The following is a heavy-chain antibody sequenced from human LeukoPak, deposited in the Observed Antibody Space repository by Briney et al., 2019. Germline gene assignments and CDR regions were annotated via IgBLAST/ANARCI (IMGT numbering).Heavy chain of an antibody. V-gene: IGHV4-39*01. CDR3: ASEPGSSWYGGDAFDI. Sequence: SETLSLTCTVSGGSISSSSYYWGWIRQPPGKGLEWIGSIYYSGSTYYNPSLKSRVTISVDTSKNQFSLKLSSVTAADTAVYYCASEPGSSWYGGDAFDIWGQGTMVTVSS. D-gene: IGHD6-13*01. J-gene: IGHJ3*02. CDR1: GGSISSSSYY. CDR2: IYYSGST.